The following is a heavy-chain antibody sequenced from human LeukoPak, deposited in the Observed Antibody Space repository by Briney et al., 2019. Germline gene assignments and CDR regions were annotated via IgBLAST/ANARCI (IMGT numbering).Heavy chain of an antibody. D-gene: IGHD3-9*01. J-gene: IGHJ5*02. CDR1: GFTFSSYG. Sequence: PGGSLRLSCAASGFTFSSYGMHWVRQAPGKGLEWVAVISYDGSNKYYADSVKGRFTISRDNSKNTLYLQMNSLRGEDTAVYYCARAAAETGSFRDNWFDPWGQGTLVTVSS. V-gene: IGHV3-30*03. CDR3: ARAAAETGSFRDNWFDP. CDR2: ISYDGSNK.